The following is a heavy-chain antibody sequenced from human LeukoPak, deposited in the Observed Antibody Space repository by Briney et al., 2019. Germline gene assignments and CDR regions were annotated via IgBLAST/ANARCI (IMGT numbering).Heavy chain of an antibody. CDR1: GFTFSSYW. Sequence: PGGSLRLSCAASGFTFSSYWMSWVRQAPGKGLEWVSYISTSSSTIYYADSVKGRFTISRDNAKNSLYLQMNSLRAEDTAVYYCARSRRDDYWGQGTLVTVSS. V-gene: IGHV3-48*01. CDR2: ISTSSSTI. CDR3: ARSRRDDY. J-gene: IGHJ4*02.